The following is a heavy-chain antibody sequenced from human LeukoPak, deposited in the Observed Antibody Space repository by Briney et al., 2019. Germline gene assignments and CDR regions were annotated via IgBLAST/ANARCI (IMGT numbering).Heavy chain of an antibody. CDR1: AYTFSSYG. J-gene: IGHJ4*02. D-gene: IGHD3-22*01. CDR2: ISAYNGNT. V-gene: IGHV1-18*01. CDR3: ARKDYYDSSGYSDY. Sequence: ASVKVSSKASAYTFSSYGISWVQQAPGQGLEWMGWISAYNGNTNYAQKLQGRVTMSTDTSTSTAYVELRSLRSDDTAVYYCARKDYYDSSGYSDYWGQGTLVTVSS.